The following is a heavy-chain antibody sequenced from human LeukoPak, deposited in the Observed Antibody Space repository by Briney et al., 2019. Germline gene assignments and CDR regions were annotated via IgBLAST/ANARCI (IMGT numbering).Heavy chain of an antibody. CDR3: VRGQAHNWNELSTENWFDP. CDR1: GVSFTSYY. J-gene: IGHJ5*02. V-gene: IGHV4-34*01. Sequence: SSETLSLTCAVHGVSFTSYYWSWVRQPPGKGLEWIGEINHIGITNYNPSLESRVIISVDTSKRQFSLRGSSMNAPDTPVYYCVRGQAHNWNELSTENWFDPWGQGTLVTISS. CDR2: INHIGIT. D-gene: IGHD1-1*01.